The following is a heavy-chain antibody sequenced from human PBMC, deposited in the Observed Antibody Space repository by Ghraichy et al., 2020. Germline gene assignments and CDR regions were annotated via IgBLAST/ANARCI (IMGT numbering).Heavy chain of an antibody. V-gene: IGHV3-23*01. J-gene: IGHJ4*02. Sequence: GSLRLSCAASGFTFSNYAMSWVRQAPGKGLEWVSTLSGSGGSTYYADSVKGRFTISRDNSKNTLYLQMNSLRAEDTAVYYCAKDLTVIPAAGTSFDYWGQGTLVTVSS. CDR2: LSGSGGST. CDR1: GFTFSNYA. CDR3: AKDLTVIPAAGTSFDY. D-gene: IGHD6-13*01.